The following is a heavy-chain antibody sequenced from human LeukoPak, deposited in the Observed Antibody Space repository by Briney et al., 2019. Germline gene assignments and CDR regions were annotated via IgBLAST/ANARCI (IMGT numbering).Heavy chain of an antibody. D-gene: IGHD4-17*01. CDR3: ARDQFGDYALDY. CDR1: GFTFSSYS. V-gene: IGHV3-21*01. CDR2: ISSISYI. Sequence: GGSLRLSCAASGFTFSSYSMNWVRQAPGKGLEWVSSISSISYIYYADSVKGRFTISRDTAKNSLYLQMNSLRAEDTAVYYCARDQFGDYALDYWGQGTLVTVSS. J-gene: IGHJ4*02.